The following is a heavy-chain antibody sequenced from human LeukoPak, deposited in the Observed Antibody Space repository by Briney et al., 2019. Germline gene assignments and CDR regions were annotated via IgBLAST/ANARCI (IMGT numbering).Heavy chain of an antibody. CDR1: GYTFTSYA. D-gene: IGHD6-19*01. CDR3: ARGEYSSGPYYYGMDV. V-gene: IGHV1-3*01. J-gene: IGHJ6*02. CDR2: INAGNGNT. Sequence: ASVKVSCKASGYTFTSYAMHWVRQAPGQRLEWMGWINAGNGNTKYSQKFQGRVTITRDTSASTAYMELSSLRSEDTAVYYCARGEYSSGPYYYGMDVWGQGTTVTVSS.